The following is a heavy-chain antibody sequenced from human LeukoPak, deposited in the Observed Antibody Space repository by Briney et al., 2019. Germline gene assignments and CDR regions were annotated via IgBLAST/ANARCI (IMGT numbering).Heavy chain of an antibody. CDR2: MNPNSGNT. Sequence: ASVKVSCKASGYTFTSYDINWVRQATGQGLEWMGWMNPNSGNTGYAQKFQGRVTMTTDTSTSTAYMELRSLRSDDTAVYYCARYQAHEWELVRLNWFDPWGQGTLVTVSS. CDR3: ARYQAHEWELVRLNWFDP. D-gene: IGHD1-26*01. J-gene: IGHJ5*02. CDR1: GYTFTSYD. V-gene: IGHV1-8*02.